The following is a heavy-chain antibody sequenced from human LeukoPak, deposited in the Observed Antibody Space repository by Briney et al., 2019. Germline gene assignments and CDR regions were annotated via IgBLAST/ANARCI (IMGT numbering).Heavy chain of an antibody. J-gene: IGHJ4*02. D-gene: IGHD3/OR15-3a*01. CDR3: ATSYDMGWLIGY. Sequence: GGSLRLSCAASGFTFGNTWMNWVRQVPGQGLEWVANIKQDGSEKFYVASVKGRFTISRDNGKSSLYLQMNSLRAEDTALYYCATSYDMGWLIGYWGQGTLVTVSS. CDR1: GFTFGNTW. CDR2: IKQDGSEK. V-gene: IGHV3-7*03.